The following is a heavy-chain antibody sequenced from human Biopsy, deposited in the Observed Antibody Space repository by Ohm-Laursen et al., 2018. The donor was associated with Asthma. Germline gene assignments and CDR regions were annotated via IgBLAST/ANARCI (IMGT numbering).Heavy chain of an antibody. J-gene: IGHJ6*02. D-gene: IGHD3-10*01. CDR3: ARAVDYSHYYGIDV. V-gene: IGHV1-18*01. CDR2: ISVYNGNT. Sequence: VASVKVSCQTSGYTFNSAGITCVRQAPGQGLEWMGWISVYNGNTKVAQKLQDRVTMITDTSTSTAYMELRSLRSDDTAVYFCARAVDYSHYYGIDVWGQGTTVTVS. CDR1: GYTFNSAG.